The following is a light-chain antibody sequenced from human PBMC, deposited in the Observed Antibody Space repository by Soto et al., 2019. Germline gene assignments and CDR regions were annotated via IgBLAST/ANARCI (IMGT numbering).Light chain of an antibody. CDR2: DVF. Sequence: EVVLTQSPATLSLSPGERATLSCRASQSISNYLAWYQQKPGQAPRLLIYDVFNRATDVPARFSGSGSGTDFTLTISSLEPEDFAVYYWQHRSSCPRTFGQGTKVEIK. V-gene: IGKV3-11*01. CDR3: QHRSSCPRT. J-gene: IGKJ1*01. CDR1: QSISNY.